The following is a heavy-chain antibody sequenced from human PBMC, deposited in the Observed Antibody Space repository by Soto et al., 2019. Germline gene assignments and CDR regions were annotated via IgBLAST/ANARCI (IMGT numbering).Heavy chain of an antibody. J-gene: IGHJ4*02. Sequence: SETLSLTCTVSGGSISSSSYYWGWIRQPPGKGLEWIGSIYYSGSTYYNPSLKSRVTISVDTSKNQFSLKLSSVTAADTAVYYCARHRRGVVPAAMVSINDYWGQGTLVTVSS. CDR3: ARHRRGVVPAAMVSINDY. CDR2: IYYSGST. CDR1: GGSISSSSYY. V-gene: IGHV4-39*01. D-gene: IGHD2-2*01.